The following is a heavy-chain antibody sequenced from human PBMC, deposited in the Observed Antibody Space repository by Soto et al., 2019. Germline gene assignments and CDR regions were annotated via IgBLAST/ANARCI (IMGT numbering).Heavy chain of an antibody. V-gene: IGHV4-28*01. CDR3: ARREIQGPLDY. CDR1: GYSISSSNW. D-gene: IGHD1-26*01. J-gene: IGHJ4*02. CDR2: IYYSGTT. Sequence: QVQLQESGPGLVKPSDTLSLTCAVSGYSISSSNWWGWIRQPPGKGLAWIGYIYYSGTTYYNPSLNSRVTMSVDTSQNQFSLKQTSVTAVETAVYYCARREIQGPLDYWGQGTLVTVSS.